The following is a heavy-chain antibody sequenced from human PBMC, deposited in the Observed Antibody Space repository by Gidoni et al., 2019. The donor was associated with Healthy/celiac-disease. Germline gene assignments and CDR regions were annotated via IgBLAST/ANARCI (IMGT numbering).Heavy chain of an antibody. V-gene: IGHV3-11*05. Sequence: QVQLVESGGGLVTPGGSLRLSCAASGFTLSDYYMSWIRQAPGKGLGWVSYISSSSSYTNYADSVKGRFTISRDNAKNSLYLQMNSLRAEDTAVYYCARVGGDEVAGDLDYWGQGTLVTVSS. J-gene: IGHJ4*02. CDR2: ISSSSSYT. CDR1: GFTLSDYY. D-gene: IGHD6-19*01. CDR3: ARVGGDEVAGDLDY.